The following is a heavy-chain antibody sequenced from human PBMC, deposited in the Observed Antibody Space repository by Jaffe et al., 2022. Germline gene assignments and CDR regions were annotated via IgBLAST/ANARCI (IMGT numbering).Heavy chain of an antibody. CDR2: IKSKTDGGTT. CDR1: GFTFSDAW. Sequence: EVQLVESGGNLVKPGGSLRLSCAASGFTFSDAWFHWVRQPPGKGLEWVGRIKSKTDGGTTDYAAPVKGRFSISRDDSKNTLYLQMNSLKNEDTATYYCITFTIATTGTLLWGQGTLVTVSS. CDR3: ITFTIATTGTLL. D-gene: IGHD1-1*01. J-gene: IGHJ4*02. V-gene: IGHV3-15*01.